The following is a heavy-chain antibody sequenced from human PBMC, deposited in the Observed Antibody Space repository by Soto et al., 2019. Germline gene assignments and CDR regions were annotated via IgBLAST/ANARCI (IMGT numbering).Heavy chain of an antibody. Sequence: QVQLVQSGAEVKKPGASVTVSCKASGHTLAKFYIHWVRQAPGQGLEWMGKINPSGGATTYAQGFQGRVTVTWDTSATTVVLEMRSLTADDTAVYYCAKQTVELSLGGFDPWGQGTLVTVSS. J-gene: IGHJ5*02. CDR1: GHTLAKFY. CDR2: INPSGGAT. D-gene: IGHD1-26*01. V-gene: IGHV1-46*01. CDR3: AKQTVELSLGGFDP.